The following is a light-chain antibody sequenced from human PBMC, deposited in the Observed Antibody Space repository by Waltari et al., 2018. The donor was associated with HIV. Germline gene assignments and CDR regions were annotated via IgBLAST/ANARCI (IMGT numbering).Light chain of an antibody. Sequence: QSVLTQPPSASGTPGQRVTISCSGSNSNIGSKDVYWFQHLPGTAPKLIIYRTNQRRSGVPDGFSGSKSGTSASLAISGLRSDDEADYYCAAWDDTLSSYVFGTGTTVTV. J-gene: IGLJ1*01. CDR2: RTN. V-gene: IGLV1-47*01. CDR1: NSNIGSKD. CDR3: AAWDDTLSSYV.